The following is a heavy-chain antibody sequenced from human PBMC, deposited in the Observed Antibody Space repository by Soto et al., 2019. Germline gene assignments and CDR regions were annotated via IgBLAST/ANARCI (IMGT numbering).Heavy chain of an antibody. J-gene: IGHJ6*02. D-gene: IGHD6-19*01. CDR1: GFTFSSYA. V-gene: IGHV3-23*01. CDR2: ISGSGGST. Sequence: GGSLRLSCAASGFTFSSYAMSWVRQAPGKGLEWVSAISGSGGSTYYADSVKGRFTISRDNSKNTLYLQMNSLRAEDTAVYYCAKGKWLERLGYYYYYYGMDVWGQGTTVTVSS. CDR3: AKGKWLERLGYYYYYYGMDV.